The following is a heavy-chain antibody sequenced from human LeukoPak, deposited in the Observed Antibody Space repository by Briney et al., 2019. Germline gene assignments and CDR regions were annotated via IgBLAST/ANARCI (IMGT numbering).Heavy chain of an antibody. D-gene: IGHD6-19*01. CDR1: GGSISSSSYY. CDR3: ASLSSGWYLGVFDY. Sequence: SETLSLTCTVSGGSISSSSYYWGWIRQPPGKGLEWIGSIYYSGSTYYNPSLKSRVTISVDTSKNQFSLKLSSVTAADTAVYYCASLSSGWYLGVFDYWGQGTLVTVSS. V-gene: IGHV4-39*07. J-gene: IGHJ4*02. CDR2: IYYSGST.